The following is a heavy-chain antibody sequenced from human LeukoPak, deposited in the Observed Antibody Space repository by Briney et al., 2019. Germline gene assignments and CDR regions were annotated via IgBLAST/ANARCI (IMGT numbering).Heavy chain of an antibody. CDR1: RFTFSNYE. CDR2: ISSSGNTI. D-gene: IGHD6-13*01. Sequence: PGRSLRLSCAASRFTFSNYEMHWVPQAPGKGLEWLSYISSSGNTIYYTVSVKGRFPISRDNSKNSLYLQINSLRSEHTTVYYCATCPPSSWYHVDFWGQGSLVTVSS. V-gene: IGHV3-48*03. J-gene: IGHJ4*02. CDR3: ATCPPSSWYHVDF.